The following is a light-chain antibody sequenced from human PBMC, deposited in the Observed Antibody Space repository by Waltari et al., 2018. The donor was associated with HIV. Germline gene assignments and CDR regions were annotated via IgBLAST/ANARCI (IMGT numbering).Light chain of an antibody. V-gene: IGKV4-1*01. CDR2: WAS. J-gene: IGKJ4*01. Sequence: DIVMSQSPDSLAVSLGERDTINCKSSQSVLYISNNKNYLAWYQQKPGQPPKLLIYWASTRESGVPDRFSGSGSGPDFTLTISSLQAEDVAVYYCQQYYIFPLTFGGGTKVEIK. CDR3: QQYYIFPLT. CDR1: QSVLYISNNKNY.